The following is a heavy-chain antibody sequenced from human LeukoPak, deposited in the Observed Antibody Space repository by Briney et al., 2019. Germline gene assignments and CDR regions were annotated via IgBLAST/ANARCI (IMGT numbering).Heavy chain of an antibody. CDR1: GFTFSNYA. CDR3: VRGDYSDSSGPGY. Sequence: GGSLRLSCAASGFTFSNYAMHWVRQAPGQGLDWVATISYDGSDTYYADSVKGRFTISRDNTKNSLYLQMNSLRAEDTAVYYCVRGDYSDSSGPGYWGQGTLVTVSS. CDR2: ISYDGSDT. J-gene: IGHJ4*02. V-gene: IGHV3-30*04. D-gene: IGHD3-22*01.